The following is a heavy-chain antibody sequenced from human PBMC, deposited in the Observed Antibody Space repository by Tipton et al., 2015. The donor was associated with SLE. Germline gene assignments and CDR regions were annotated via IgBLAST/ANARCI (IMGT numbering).Heavy chain of an antibody. V-gene: IGHV3-30-3*01. Sequence: SLRLSCAVSGFTFSRSAMQWVRQAPGKGLESVAIISYDGSNRYYADSVKGRCTISRDNSKNTLFLQMDSLKAEDTAVYYCVKDSNWAFDYWGQGTLVTVSS. D-gene: IGHD1-1*01. CDR3: VKDSNWAFDY. CDR2: ISYDGSNR. J-gene: IGHJ4*02. CDR1: GFTFSRSA.